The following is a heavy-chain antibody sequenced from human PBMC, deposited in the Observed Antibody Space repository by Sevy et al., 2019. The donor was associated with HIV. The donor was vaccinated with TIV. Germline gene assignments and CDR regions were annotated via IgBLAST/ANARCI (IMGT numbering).Heavy chain of an antibody. CDR2: IGTNGDGR. V-gene: IGHV3-23*01. CDR1: GFTFSSHA. CDR3: SKPIYFYDNSGYSGDY. D-gene: IGHD3-22*01. Sequence: GGSLRLSCVASGFTFSSHAMNWVRRVPGKGLEWVSSIGTNGDGRYYADSVKGRFTISRDNSKSTLYLQMNSLRAEDTALYYCSKPIYFYDNSGYSGDYWGQGIRVTVSS. J-gene: IGHJ4*02.